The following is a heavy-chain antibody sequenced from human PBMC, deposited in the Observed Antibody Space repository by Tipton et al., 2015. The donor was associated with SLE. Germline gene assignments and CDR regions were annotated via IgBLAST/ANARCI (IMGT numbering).Heavy chain of an antibody. CDR1: GGSISSYY. Sequence: TLSLTCTVSGGSISSYYWSWIRQPPGKGLEWIGEIDHRGFTNYNPSLKSRVTFSLDTSKNQFSLKLSSVTAADTAVYYCARGYWEPEYYYGMDGWGQGTTVTVSS. CDR2: IDHRGFT. J-gene: IGHJ6*02. D-gene: IGHD1-26*01. V-gene: IGHV4-34*01. CDR3: ARGYWEPEYYYGMDG.